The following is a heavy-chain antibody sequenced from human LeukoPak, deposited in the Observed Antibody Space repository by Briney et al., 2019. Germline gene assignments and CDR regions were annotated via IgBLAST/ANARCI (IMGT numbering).Heavy chain of an antibody. CDR1: GFAFDDYA. CDR2: ISWNSGSI. V-gene: IGHV3-9*01. J-gene: IGHJ3*02. D-gene: IGHD2-15*01. Sequence: GGSLRLSCAASGFAFDDYAMHWVRQAPGKGLEWVSGISWNSGSIGYADSVKGRFTISRDNAKNSLYLQMNSLRAEGTALYYCAKDIRGGGYCSGGSCGYDAFGIWGQGTMVIVSS. CDR3: AKDIRGGGYCSGGSCGYDAFGI.